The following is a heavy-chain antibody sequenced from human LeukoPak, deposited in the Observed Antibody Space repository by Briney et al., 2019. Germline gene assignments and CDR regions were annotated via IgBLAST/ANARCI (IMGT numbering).Heavy chain of an antibody. D-gene: IGHD3-9*01. CDR2: IKQDGSEK. Sequence: PGGSLRLSCVASGFTFSSYWMSWVRQDPGKGLEWVGNIKQDGSEKYYVASVKGRFTISRDNSKNTLYLQMNSLRAGDTAVYYCARSRLVTDFYFDYWGQGTLVTVSS. CDR1: GFTFSSYW. CDR3: ARSRLVTDFYFDY. J-gene: IGHJ4*02. V-gene: IGHV3-7*03.